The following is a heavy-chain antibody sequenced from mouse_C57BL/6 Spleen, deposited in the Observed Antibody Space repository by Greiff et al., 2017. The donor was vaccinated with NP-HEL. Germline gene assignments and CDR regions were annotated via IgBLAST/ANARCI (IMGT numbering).Heavy chain of an antibody. D-gene: IGHD1-1*02. CDR2: ISSGGDYI. CDR3: TRDHYGNFDY. CDR1: GFTFSSYA. Sequence: EVKVEESGEGLVKPGGSLKLSCAASGFTFSSYAMSWVRQTPEKRLEWVAYISSGGDYIYYADTVKGRFTISRDNARNTLYLQMSSLKSEDTAMYYCTRDHYGNFDYWGQGTTLTVSS. J-gene: IGHJ2*01. V-gene: IGHV5-9-1*02.